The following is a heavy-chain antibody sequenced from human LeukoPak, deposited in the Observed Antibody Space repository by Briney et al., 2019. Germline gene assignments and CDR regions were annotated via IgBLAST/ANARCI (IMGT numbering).Heavy chain of an antibody. CDR3: ARDLKAGAIVPELDN. V-gene: IGHV3-23*01. D-gene: IGHD3-16*02. Sequence: GGSLRLSCAASGFTFSNYAMSWVRQAPGRGLEWVSAVSGSSASTYYAEAVKGRFTLSRDNSRNRLYLQMNSLRAEDTAVYYCARDLKAGAIVPELDNWGQGTLVTVSS. CDR1: GFTFSNYA. J-gene: IGHJ4*02. CDR2: VSGSSAST.